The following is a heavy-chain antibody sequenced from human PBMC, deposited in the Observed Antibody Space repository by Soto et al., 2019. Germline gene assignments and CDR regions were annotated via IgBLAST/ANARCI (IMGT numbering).Heavy chain of an antibody. Sequence: GGSLRLSCAASGFTFSSYAMHWVRQAPGKGLEWVAVISYDGSNKYYADSVKGRFTISRDNSKNTLYLQMNSLRAEDTAVYYCARDPVFTMIVEGAFDIWGQGTIVTVSS. CDR2: ISYDGSNK. CDR3: ARDPVFTMIVEGAFDI. D-gene: IGHD3-22*01. V-gene: IGHV3-30-3*01. CDR1: GFTFSSYA. J-gene: IGHJ3*02.